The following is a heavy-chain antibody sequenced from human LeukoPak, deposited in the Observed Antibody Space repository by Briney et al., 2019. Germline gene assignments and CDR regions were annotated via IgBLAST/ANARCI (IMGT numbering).Heavy chain of an antibody. D-gene: IGHD6-19*01. J-gene: IGHJ4*02. CDR1: GGSLSSNY. V-gene: IGHV4-59*01. CDR2: IFYRGST. CDR3: ARGIAVAGLFDY. Sequence: SETLPLTCTVSGGSLSSNYWSWIRQPPGKGLEWIGYIFYRGSTNSNPSLKSRVTISVDTSKNQFSLKLSSVTAADTAVYYCARGIAVAGLFDYWGQGTLVTVSS.